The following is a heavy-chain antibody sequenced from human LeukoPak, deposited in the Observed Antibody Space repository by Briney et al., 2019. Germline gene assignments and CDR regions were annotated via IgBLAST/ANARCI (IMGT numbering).Heavy chain of an antibody. CDR2: IKGKTAAGAP. D-gene: IGHD3-3*01. CDR1: GFTFTSAW. Sequence: GGSLRLSCAASGFTFTSAWMSWVRQAPGKGLEWVGRIKGKTAAGAPDYVASVKGRFTIPRDDSKNTLFLQMNSLKTEDTAVYYCITGDYDFWSGFYSPNHYFDYWGQGTLVTVSS. CDR3: ITGDYDFWSGFYSPNHYFDY. J-gene: IGHJ4*02. V-gene: IGHV3-15*01.